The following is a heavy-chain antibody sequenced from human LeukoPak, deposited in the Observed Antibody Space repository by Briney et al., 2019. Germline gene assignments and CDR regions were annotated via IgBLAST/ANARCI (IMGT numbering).Heavy chain of an antibody. J-gene: IGHJ4*02. CDR3: ARDRDYYGSGSYFV. D-gene: IGHD3-10*01. V-gene: IGHV3-30-3*01. CDR1: GFTVTGYS. CDR2: ISYDGSNK. Sequence: PGGSLRLSCVVSGFTVTGYSMHWVRQAPGKGLEWVAVISYDGSNKYYADSVKGRFTISRDNSKNTLYLQMNSLRAEDTAVYYCARDRDYYGSGSYFVWGQGTLVTVSS.